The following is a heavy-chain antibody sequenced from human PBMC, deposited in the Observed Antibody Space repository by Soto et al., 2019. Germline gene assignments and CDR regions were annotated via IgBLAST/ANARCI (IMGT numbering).Heavy chain of an antibody. J-gene: IGHJ4*02. CDR1: GGSISSGGYY. V-gene: IGHV4-31*03. D-gene: IGHD2-21*02. CDR3: ARARVVTAIHFDY. Sequence: SETLSLTCTVSGGSISSGGYYWSWIRQHPGKGLEWIGYIYYSGSTYYNPSLKSRVTISVDTSKNQFSLKLSSVTAADTAVYYCARARVVTAIHFDYWGQGTLVTVAS. CDR2: IYYSGST.